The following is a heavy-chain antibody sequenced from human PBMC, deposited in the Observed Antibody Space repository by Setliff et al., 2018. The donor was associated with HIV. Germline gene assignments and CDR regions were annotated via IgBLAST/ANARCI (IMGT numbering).Heavy chain of an antibody. CDR3: ARLWFGESH. J-gene: IGHJ4*02. V-gene: IGHV4-39*01. CDR1: GGSISSSSYY. Sequence: LSLTCTVSGGSISSSSYYWGWIRQPPGKGLEWIGSIYYSGSTYYNPSLKSRVTISVDTSKNQFSLKLSSVTAADTAVYYCARLWFGESHWGQGTLVTVSS. CDR2: IYYSGST. D-gene: IGHD3-10*01.